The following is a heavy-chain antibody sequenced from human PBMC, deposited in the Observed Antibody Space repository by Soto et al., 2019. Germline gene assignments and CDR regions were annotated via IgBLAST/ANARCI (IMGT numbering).Heavy chain of an antibody. D-gene: IGHD3-22*01. CDR2: IYHSGST. V-gene: IGHV4-38-2*01. CDR1: GYSISSGYY. J-gene: IGHJ4*02. Sequence: SETQSLTCAVSGYSISSGYYWGWIRQPPGKGLEWIGSIYHSGSTYYNPSLKSRVTISVDTSKNQFSLKLSSVTAADTAVYYCARVGRRGDSSGYYPRDFDYWGQGTLVTVSS. CDR3: ARVGRRGDSSGYYPRDFDY.